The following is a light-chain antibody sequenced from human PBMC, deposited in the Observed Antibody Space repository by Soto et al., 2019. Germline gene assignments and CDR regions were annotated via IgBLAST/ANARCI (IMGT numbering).Light chain of an antibody. Sequence: DIQMTQSPSTLSASVGDRVTITCRASQSISSWLAWYQQKLGNAPKLLIYKASSLEIGVPSRFSGSGSGTEFTLTISSLQPDDFAAYYCQQYNSYSRTFGQGTKVEIK. J-gene: IGKJ1*01. CDR3: QQYNSYSRT. V-gene: IGKV1-5*03. CDR1: QSISSW. CDR2: KAS.